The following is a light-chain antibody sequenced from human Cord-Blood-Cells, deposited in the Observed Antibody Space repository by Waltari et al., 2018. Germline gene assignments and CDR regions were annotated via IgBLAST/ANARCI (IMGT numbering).Light chain of an antibody. J-gene: IGKJ1*01. Sequence: EIVLTQSPATLALSPGERATLSCRASQSVSSYLAWYQQKPGQAPRLLIYDASNRATGIPARFSGSGSGTDSNVTISRLETEDFAFYYWQQRSNWGPFGQGTKVEL. CDR3: QQRSNWGP. CDR2: DAS. CDR1: QSVSSY. V-gene: IGKV3-11*01.